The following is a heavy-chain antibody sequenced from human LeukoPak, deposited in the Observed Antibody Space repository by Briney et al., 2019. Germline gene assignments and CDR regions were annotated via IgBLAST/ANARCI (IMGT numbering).Heavy chain of an antibody. CDR1: GFTFSSYE. J-gene: IGHJ5*02. CDR2: ISSSGSTI. V-gene: IGHV3-48*03. Sequence: GGSLRLSCAASGFTFSSYEMNWVRQAPGKGLEWVSYISSSGSTIYYADSVKGRFTISRDNSKNTLDLQMNSLRDEDTGVYYCARADGYSSWFVHWGQGTLVTVSS. D-gene: IGHD5-18*01. CDR3: ARADGYSSWFVH.